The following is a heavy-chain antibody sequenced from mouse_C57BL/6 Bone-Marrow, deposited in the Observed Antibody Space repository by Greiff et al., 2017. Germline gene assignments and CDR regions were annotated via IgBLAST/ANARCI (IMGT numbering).Heavy chain of an antibody. CDR3: ARSGIYYDYLCAY. CDR1: GYAFSSSW. J-gene: IGHJ3*01. Sequence: QVQLQQSGPELVKPGASVKISCKASGYAFSSSWMNWVKQRPGKGLEWIGRIYPGDGDTNYNGKFKGKATLTADKSSSTAYMQLSSLTSEDSAVYFCARSGIYYDYLCAYWGQGTLVTVSA. D-gene: IGHD2-4*01. CDR2: IYPGDGDT. V-gene: IGHV1-82*01.